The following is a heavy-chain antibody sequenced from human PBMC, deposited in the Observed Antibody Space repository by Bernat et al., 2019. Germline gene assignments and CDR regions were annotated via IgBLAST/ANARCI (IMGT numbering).Heavy chain of an antibody. CDR2: ITSTSSYI. CDR1: GFTFSSYG. D-gene: IGHD6-6*01. J-gene: IGHJ4*02. CDR3: ARERSSSSHSDY. V-gene: IGHV3-21*01. Sequence: VQLVESGGGVVQPGRSLRLSCAASGFTFSSYGMHWVRQAPGKGLEWVSSITSTSSYIYYADSVKGRFTISRDNAKNSLYLQMNSLSAEDTAVYYCARERSSSSHSDYWGQGTLVTVSS.